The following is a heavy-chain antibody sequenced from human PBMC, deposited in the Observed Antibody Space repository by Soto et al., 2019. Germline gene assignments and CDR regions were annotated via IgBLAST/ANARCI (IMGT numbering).Heavy chain of an antibody. CDR1: GGSFSGYY. J-gene: IGHJ3*02. CDR3: ARESVRDYIWGSYRWGSRAENAFDI. D-gene: IGHD3-16*02. V-gene: IGHV4-34*01. CDR2: INHSGST. Sequence: SETLSLTCAVYGGSFSGYYWSWIRQPPGKGLEWIGEINHSGSTNYNPSLKSRVTISVDTSKNQFSLKLSSVTAADTAVYYCARESVRDYIWGSYRWGSRAENAFDIWGQGTMVT.